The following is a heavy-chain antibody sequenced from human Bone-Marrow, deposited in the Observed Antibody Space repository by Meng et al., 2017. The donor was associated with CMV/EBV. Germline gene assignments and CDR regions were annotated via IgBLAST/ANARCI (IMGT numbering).Heavy chain of an antibody. Sequence: GESLKISCAASGFTFSSYAMHWVRQAPGKGLEWVAVISYDGSNKYYADSVKGRFTISRDNSKNTLYLQMNSLRAEDTAVYYCARDPVRWNDDLSLDYWGQGTLVTVSS. CDR2: ISYDGSNK. J-gene: IGHJ4*02. V-gene: IGHV3-30*04. D-gene: IGHD1-1*01. CDR1: GFTFSSYA. CDR3: ARDPVRWNDDLSLDY.